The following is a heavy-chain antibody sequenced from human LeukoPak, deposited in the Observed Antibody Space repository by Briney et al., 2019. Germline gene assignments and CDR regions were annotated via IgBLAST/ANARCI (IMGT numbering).Heavy chain of an antibody. CDR3: ARDFRGYDSRLHDY. CDR1: GFTFDDYT. CDR2: ISSGGSSI. Sequence: GGSLRLSCAASGFTFDDYTMSWVRQAPGKGLEWISYISSGGSSIYYADSVKGRFTISRDNAKNSLYLQMYSLRAEDTAVYYCARDFRGYDSRLHDYWGQGTLVTVSS. J-gene: IGHJ4*02. D-gene: IGHD3-22*01. V-gene: IGHV3-48*03.